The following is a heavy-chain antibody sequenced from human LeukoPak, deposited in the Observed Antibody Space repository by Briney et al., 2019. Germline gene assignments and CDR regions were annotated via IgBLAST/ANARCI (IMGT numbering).Heavy chain of an antibody. CDR3: ARMYDTLKYYYYGMDV. D-gene: IGHD3-9*01. CDR1: GITFSSYS. V-gene: IGHV3-21*01. CDR2: ISSSSSYI. J-gene: IGHJ6*04. Sequence: PGGSLRLSCAASGITFSSYSMNWVRQAPGKGLEWVSSISSSSSYIYYADSVKGRFTISRDNAKNSLYLQMNSLRAEDTAVYYCARMYDTLKYYYYGMDVWGKGTTVTVSS.